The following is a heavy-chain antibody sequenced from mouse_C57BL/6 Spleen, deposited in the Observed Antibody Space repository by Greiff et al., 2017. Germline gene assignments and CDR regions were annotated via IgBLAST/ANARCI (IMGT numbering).Heavy chain of an antibody. CDR2: IYPSDSET. J-gene: IGHJ1*03. Sequence: QVQLKESGAELVRPGSSVKLSCKASGYTFTSYWMDWVKQRPGQGLEWIGNIYPSDSETHYNQKFKDKATLTVDKSSSTAYMQLSSLTSEDSAVYYCARNWDSSCTTVVGGYFDVWGTGTTVTVSS. CDR3: ARNWDSSCTTVVGGYFDV. D-gene: IGHD1-1*01. V-gene: IGHV1-61*01. CDR1: GYTFTSYW.